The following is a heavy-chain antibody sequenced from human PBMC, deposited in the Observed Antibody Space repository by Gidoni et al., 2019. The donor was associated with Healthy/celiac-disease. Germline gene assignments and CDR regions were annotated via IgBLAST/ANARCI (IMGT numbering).Heavy chain of an antibody. CDR3: ARIVGLDDSSGYAFDY. J-gene: IGHJ4*02. V-gene: IGHV5-51*01. D-gene: IGHD3-22*01. CDR2: IYPGDSDT. Sequence: EVQLAQSGAGVKKTGESLKISCKGSGYSFTSSWIGWVRQLPGKGPEWIGVIYPGDSDTRYRPSFQGQVTISADKSLSTAYLQWSSLKASDTAMYYCARIVGLDDSSGYAFDYWGQGTLVTVSS. CDR1: GYSFTSSW.